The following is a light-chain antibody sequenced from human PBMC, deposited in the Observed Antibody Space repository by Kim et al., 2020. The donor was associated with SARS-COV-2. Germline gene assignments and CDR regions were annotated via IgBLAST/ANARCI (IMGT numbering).Light chain of an antibody. Sequence: VTISCTGSSSNSGAGYDVQWYQQLPGTAPKLLIYGNSNRPSGVPDRFSGSKSGTSASLAITGLQAEDEADHYCQSYDSSLSGSKVFGGGTQLTVL. CDR3: QSYDSSLSGSKV. CDR2: GNS. J-gene: IGLJ3*02. V-gene: IGLV1-40*01. CDR1: SSNSGAGYD.